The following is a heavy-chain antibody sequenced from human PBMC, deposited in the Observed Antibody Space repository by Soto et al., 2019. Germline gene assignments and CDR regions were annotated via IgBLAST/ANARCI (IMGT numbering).Heavy chain of an antibody. Sequence: GGSLRLSCAASGFTFSSYGMHWVRQAPGKGLEWGAVISYDGSNKYYADSVKGRFTISRDNSKNTLYLQMNSLRAEDTAVYYCAKGGLLWFGELSLDYWGQGTLVTVSS. D-gene: IGHD3-10*01. CDR3: AKGGLLWFGELSLDY. V-gene: IGHV3-30*18. J-gene: IGHJ4*02. CDR2: ISYDGSNK. CDR1: GFTFSSYG.